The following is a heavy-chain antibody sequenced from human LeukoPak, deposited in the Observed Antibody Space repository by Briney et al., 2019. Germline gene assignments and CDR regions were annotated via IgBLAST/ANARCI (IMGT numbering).Heavy chain of an antibody. CDR2: VNGSGDTT. CDR1: GFIFSNYA. CDR3: AKDLRAVAGRGPFDY. D-gene: IGHD6-19*01. Sequence: GGSLRLSCAASGFIFSNYAMSWVRQAPGKGPEWVSAVNGSGDTTYYEDSVKGRFTISRDNSKNTMYLEMNSLRAEDTAVYYCAKDLRAVAGRGPFDYWGQGTLVTVSS. V-gene: IGHV3-23*01. J-gene: IGHJ4*02.